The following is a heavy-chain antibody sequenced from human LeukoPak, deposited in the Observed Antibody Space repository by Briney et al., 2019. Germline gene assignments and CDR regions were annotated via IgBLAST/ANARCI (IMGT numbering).Heavy chain of an antibody. CDR1: GYTFTSYD. D-gene: IGHD6-13*01. CDR3: ARGGIAAAFLDY. J-gene: IGHJ4*02. Sequence: ASVKVSCKASGYTFTSYDINWVRQATGQGLEWMGWMNPNSGNTGYAQKFQGRVTMTRNTSISTAYMELSSLRSEDTAVYYCARGGIAAAFLDYWGQGTLVTVSS. CDR2: MNPNSGNT. V-gene: IGHV1-8*01.